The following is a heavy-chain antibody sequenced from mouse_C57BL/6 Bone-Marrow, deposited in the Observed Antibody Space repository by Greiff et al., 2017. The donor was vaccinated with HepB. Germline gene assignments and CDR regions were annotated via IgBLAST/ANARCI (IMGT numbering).Heavy chain of an antibody. CDR1: GFTFSSYA. J-gene: IGHJ4*01. CDR2: ISAGGSYT. Sequence: EVQGVESGGGLVKPGGSLKLSCAASGFTFSSYAMSWVRQTPEKRLEWVATISAGGSYTYYPDNVKGRFTISRDNAKNSLYLQMSHLKSEDTAMYYCAREDYYAMDYWGQGTSVTVSS. V-gene: IGHV5-4*01. CDR3: AREDYYAMDY.